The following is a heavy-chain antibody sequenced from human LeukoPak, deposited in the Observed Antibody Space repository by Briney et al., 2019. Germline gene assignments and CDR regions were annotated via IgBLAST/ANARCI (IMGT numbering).Heavy chain of an antibody. CDR3: AVYSSGWYYFDY. J-gene: IGHJ4*02. Sequence: ASVKVSCKASGYTFTGYYMHWVRQAPAQGLEWVGWINPNSGGTNYAQKFQGRVTMTRDTSISTAYMELSRLRSDDTAVYYCAVYSSGWYYFDYWGQGTLVTVSS. CDR1: GYTFTGYY. D-gene: IGHD6-19*01. V-gene: IGHV1-2*02. CDR2: INPNSGGT.